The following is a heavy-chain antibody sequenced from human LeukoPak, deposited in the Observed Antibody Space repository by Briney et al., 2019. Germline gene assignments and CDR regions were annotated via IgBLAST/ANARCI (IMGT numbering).Heavy chain of an antibody. D-gene: IGHD6-19*01. Sequence: TGGSLRPSCAASGFTFNNYVMSWVRQAPGKGLEWVSTINGGGYNTYYADSVKGRFTISRDNSKNTLSLQVNTLRAEDTAVYYCARASGIYGSGWYFDYWGQGTLVTVSS. V-gene: IGHV3-23*01. J-gene: IGHJ4*02. CDR1: GFTFNNYV. CDR3: ARASGIYGSGWYFDY. CDR2: INGGGYNT.